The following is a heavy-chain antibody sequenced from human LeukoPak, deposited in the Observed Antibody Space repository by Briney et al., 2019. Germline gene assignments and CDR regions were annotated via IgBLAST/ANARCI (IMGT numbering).Heavy chain of an antibody. CDR2: SNEDGSTT. CDR1: GFTFSSNW. J-gene: IGHJ4*02. Sequence: PGGSLRLSCAASGFTFSSNWMHWVRQAPGKGLVWVSRSNEDGSTTNYADSVKGRFTISRDNAKNTLYLQMNSLTAEDTAVYYCVRDLGGRSGHWGQGTQVTVSS. V-gene: IGHV3-74*01. D-gene: IGHD1-26*01. CDR3: VRDLGGRSGH.